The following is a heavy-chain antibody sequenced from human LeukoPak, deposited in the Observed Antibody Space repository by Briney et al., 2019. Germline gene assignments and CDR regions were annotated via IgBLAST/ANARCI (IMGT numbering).Heavy chain of an antibody. CDR1: GYSISSGYY. J-gene: IGHJ5*02. D-gene: IGHD6-13*01. V-gene: IGHV4-38-2*01. CDR2: INHSGST. Sequence: PSETLSLTRAVSGYSISSGYYWGWIRQPPGKGLEWIGEINHSGSTNYNPSLKSRVTISVDTSKNQFSLKLSSVTAADTAVYYCASSASIAAAGTFDPWGQGTLVTVSS. CDR3: ASSASIAAAGTFDP.